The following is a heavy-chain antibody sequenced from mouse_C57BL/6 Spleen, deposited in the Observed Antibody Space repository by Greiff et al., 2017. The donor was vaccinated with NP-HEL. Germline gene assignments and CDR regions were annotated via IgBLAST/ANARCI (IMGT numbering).Heavy chain of an antibody. CDR2: IYPGDGDT. D-gene: IGHD2-2*01. J-gene: IGHJ4*01. CDR3: ARDGGYDGGYAMDY. V-gene: IGHV1-82*01. CDR1: GYAFSSSW. Sequence: QVQLQQSGPELVKPGASVKISCKASGYAFSSSWMNWVKQRPGKGLEWIGRIYPGDGDTNYNGKFKGKATLTADKSSSTAYLQRSSLTSEDSAVYFCARDGGYDGGYAMDYWGQGTSVTVSS.